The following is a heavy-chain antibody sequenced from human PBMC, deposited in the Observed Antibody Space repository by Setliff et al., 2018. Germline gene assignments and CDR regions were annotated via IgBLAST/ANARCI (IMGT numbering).Heavy chain of an antibody. J-gene: IGHJ4*02. CDR2: IYYSGNT. V-gene: IGHV4-38-2*01. CDR3: ARHRAVAGAYYFDF. Sequence: SETLSLTCAVSVYSISRDCHWGWIRQPPGKGLEWIGSIYYSGNTYYNASLKGRVTISGDTSKNQFSLKLTAVTAADTAIYYCARHRAVAGAYYFDFWGQGTLVAVSS. D-gene: IGHD6-19*01. CDR1: VYSISRDCH.